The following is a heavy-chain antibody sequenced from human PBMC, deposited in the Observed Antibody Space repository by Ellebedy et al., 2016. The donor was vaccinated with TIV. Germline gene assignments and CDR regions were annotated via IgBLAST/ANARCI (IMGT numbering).Heavy chain of an antibody. D-gene: IGHD6-19*01. Sequence: KVSXXGSGYSFTSYWISWVRQMPGKGLEWMGRIDPSDSYTNYSPSFQGHVTISVDKSVSTAYLQWSSLKASDTAMYYCARHRSTGWYIWENWGQGTLVTVSS. CDR1: GYSFTSYW. CDR3: ARHRSTGWYIWEN. J-gene: IGHJ4*02. CDR2: IDPSDSYT. V-gene: IGHV5-10-1*01.